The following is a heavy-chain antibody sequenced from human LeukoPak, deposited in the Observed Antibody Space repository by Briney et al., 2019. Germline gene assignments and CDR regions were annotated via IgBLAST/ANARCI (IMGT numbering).Heavy chain of an antibody. D-gene: IGHD4-11*01. J-gene: IGHJ6*03. CDR3: ARVSAVTTLTYYYMDV. Sequence: SETLSLTCTVSGGSISSGGYYWSWIRQHPGKGLEWIGYIYYSGSTYYNPSLESRVTISVDTSKNQFSLKLSSVTAADTAVYYCARVSAVTTLTYYYMDVWGKGTTVTVSS. V-gene: IGHV4-31*03. CDR2: IYYSGST. CDR1: GGSISSGGYY.